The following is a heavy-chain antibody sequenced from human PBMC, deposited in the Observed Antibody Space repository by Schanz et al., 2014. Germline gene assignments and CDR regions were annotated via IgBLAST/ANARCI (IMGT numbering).Heavy chain of an antibody. Sequence: QVQLVQSGAEVKKLGASVKVSCKASGYTFTDYYMHWVRQAPGQGLEWMGRINPNSGGTNYAQKFQGRVTRTRDTSISTAYMEMSRLISDDTAVYYCARGFLASGGKTFDCWGQGTLVTVSS. CDR3: ARGFLASGGKTFDC. J-gene: IGHJ4*02. V-gene: IGHV1-2*06. CDR2: INPNSGGT. CDR1: GYTFTDYY. D-gene: IGHD1-26*01.